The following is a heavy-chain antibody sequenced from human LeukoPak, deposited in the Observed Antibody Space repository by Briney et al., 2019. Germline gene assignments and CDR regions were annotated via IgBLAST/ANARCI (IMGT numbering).Heavy chain of an antibody. CDR1: GGTFSSYA. J-gene: IGHJ4*02. CDR3: ARDPQAGTGFGY. V-gene: IGHV1-69*04. CDR2: ITPILGIA. D-gene: IGHD6-13*01. Sequence: ASVKVSCKASGGTFSSYAISWVRQAPGQGLEWMGRITPILGIAIYAQKFQGRVTITADKSTSTAYMELSSLRSEDTAVYYCARDPQAGTGFGYWGQGTLVTVSS.